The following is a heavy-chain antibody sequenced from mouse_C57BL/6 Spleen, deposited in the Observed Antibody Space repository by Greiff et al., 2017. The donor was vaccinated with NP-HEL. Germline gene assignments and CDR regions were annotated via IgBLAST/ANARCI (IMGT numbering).Heavy chain of an antibody. V-gene: IGHV2-9-1*01. CDR2: IWPGGGT. CDR3: DRRGLYYYAMDY. Sequence: QVQLKESGPGLVAPSQSLSITCTVSGFSLTSYAISWVRQPPGKGLEWLGVIWPGGGTNYTSALKSRLSISKDNSKSQVFLKMNSLQTDDTARYDCDRRGLYYYAMDYWGQGTSVTVSS. CDR1: GFSLTSYA. J-gene: IGHJ4*01.